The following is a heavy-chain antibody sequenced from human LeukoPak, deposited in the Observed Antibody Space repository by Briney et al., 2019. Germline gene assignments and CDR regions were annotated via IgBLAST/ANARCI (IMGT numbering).Heavy chain of an antibody. CDR1: GFTFSDYY. Sequence: PGGSLRLSCAASGFTFSDYYMSWIRQAPGKGLEWVSYISSSGSTIYYADSVKGRFTISRDNAKNSLYLQMNSLRAEDTAVYYCASPGGRKRQRAKVKKSGYENYYYGMDVWGQGTTVTVSS. J-gene: IGHJ6*02. CDR3: ASPGGRKRQRAKVKKSGYENYYYGMDV. V-gene: IGHV3-11*01. D-gene: IGHD3-3*01. CDR2: ISSSGSTI.